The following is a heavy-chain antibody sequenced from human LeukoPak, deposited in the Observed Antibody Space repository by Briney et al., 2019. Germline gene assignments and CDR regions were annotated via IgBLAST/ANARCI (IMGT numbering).Heavy chain of an antibody. CDR3: ARDKGSIFGVVITNWFDP. Sequence: ASVKVSCKASGYTFTNYYMHWVRQAPGQGLEWMGIINPSGGSTTYAQKFQGRVTMTRDTSISTAYMELSRLRSDDTAVYYCARDKGSIFGVVITNWFDPWGQGTLVTVSS. J-gene: IGHJ5*02. CDR1: GYTFTNYY. V-gene: IGHV1-46*01. D-gene: IGHD3-3*01. CDR2: INPSGGST.